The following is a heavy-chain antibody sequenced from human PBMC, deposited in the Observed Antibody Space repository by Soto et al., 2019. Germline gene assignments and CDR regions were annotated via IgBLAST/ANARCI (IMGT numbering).Heavy chain of an antibody. J-gene: IGHJ6*02. V-gene: IGHV4-59*01. Sequence: SETLSLTCTVSSGSISGYYWSWIRQPPGKGLEWIGYMYNTGSTVYNPSFKSRVTISVDTSKNQFSLKLNSVTAADTAVYYCARDLWGYCGTDCYPLDVWGQGTTVTVSS. D-gene: IGHD2-21*02. CDR1: SGSISGYY. CDR3: ARDLWGYCGTDCYPLDV. CDR2: MYNTGST.